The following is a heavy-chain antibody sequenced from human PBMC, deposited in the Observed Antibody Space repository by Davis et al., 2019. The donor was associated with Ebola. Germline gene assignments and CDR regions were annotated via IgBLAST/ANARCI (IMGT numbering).Heavy chain of an antibody. CDR2: IYSGGST. D-gene: IGHD5-24*01. Sequence: GESLKISCAASGFTFSSYWMHWVRQAPGKGLEWVSVIYSGGSTYYVDSVKGRFTISRDNSKNTLYLQMNSLRAEDTAVYYCARDRDGYTYWGQGTLVTVSS. V-gene: IGHV3-66*01. CDR3: ARDRDGYTY. CDR1: GFTFSSYW. J-gene: IGHJ4*02.